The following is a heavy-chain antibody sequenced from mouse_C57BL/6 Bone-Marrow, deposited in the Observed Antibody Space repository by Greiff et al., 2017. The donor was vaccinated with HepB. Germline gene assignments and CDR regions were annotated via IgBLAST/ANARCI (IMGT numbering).Heavy chain of an antibody. V-gene: IGHV5-4*03. CDR1: GFTFSSYA. CDR2: ISDGGSYT. Sequence: EVMLVESGGGLVKPGGSLKLSCAASGFTFSSYAMSWVRQTPEKRLEWVATISDGGSYTYYPDNVKGRFTISRDNAKNNLYLQMSHLRSEDTAMYYCARGDYGSSYDYAMDYWGQGTSVTVSS. D-gene: IGHD1-1*01. CDR3: ARGDYGSSYDYAMDY. J-gene: IGHJ4*01.